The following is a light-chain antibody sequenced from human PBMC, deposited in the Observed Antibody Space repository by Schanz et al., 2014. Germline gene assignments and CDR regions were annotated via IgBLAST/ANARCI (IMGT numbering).Light chain of an antibody. CDR1: ENVDGY. J-gene: IGKJ4*01. CDR2: DAS. CDR3: QQYNSYPLT. V-gene: IGKV3-11*01. Sequence: EIVLTQSPATLSLSPGERATLTCRASENVDGYLAWYQQKPGQAPRLLIHDASNRAPGIPARFSGSGAGTDFTLTINNLQPEDFATYYCQQYNSYPLTFAEGTKVEI.